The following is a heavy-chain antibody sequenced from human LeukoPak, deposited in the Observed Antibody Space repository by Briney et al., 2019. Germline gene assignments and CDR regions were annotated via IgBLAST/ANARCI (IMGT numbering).Heavy chain of an antibody. CDR2: IVGDSSKT. J-gene: IGHJ6*03. D-gene: IGHD2-21*01. V-gene: IGHV3-23*01. CDR3: AKQPYNYYYLDV. Sequence: GGSLRLSCAISGLTFHVYAMTWVRQAPGKGLEWVSTIVGDSSKTYYADSVKGRFTISRDNSNYMLFLHMNNLRAEDTAIYYCAKQPYNYYYLDVWGKGTTVTVSS. CDR1: GLTFHVYA.